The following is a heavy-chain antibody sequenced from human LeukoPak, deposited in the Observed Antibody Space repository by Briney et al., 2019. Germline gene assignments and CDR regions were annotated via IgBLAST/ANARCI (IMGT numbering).Heavy chain of an antibody. D-gene: IGHD3-22*01. CDR2: ISSSSSTI. V-gene: IGHV3-48*01. CDR1: GFTFSSYG. CDR3: ARVLHKRNYDSSTYYGY. Sequence: GGSLRLSCAASGFTFSSYGMSWVRQAPGKGLEWVSYISSSSSTIYYADSVKGRFTISRDNAKNSLYLQMNSLRAEDTAVYYCARVLHKRNYDSSTYYGYWGQGTLVTVSS. J-gene: IGHJ4*02.